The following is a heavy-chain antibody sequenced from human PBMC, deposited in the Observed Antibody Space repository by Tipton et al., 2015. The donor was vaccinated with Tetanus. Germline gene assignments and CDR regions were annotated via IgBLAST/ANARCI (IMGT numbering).Heavy chain of an antibody. CDR3: ARGDGPFSSLIGH. Sequence: QLVQSGGGVVKPGRSLRLSCAASGFTFSGYALHWVRQAPGKGLEWVALMSNDGNDIQYADSVKGRFSISRGNSKNTVYMQMTSLTAEDTAVYMCARGDGPFSSLIGHWGQGIQVAVPS. CDR2: MSNDGNDI. D-gene: IGHD5-24*01. J-gene: IGHJ4*02. CDR1: GFTFSGYA. V-gene: IGHV3-30-3*01.